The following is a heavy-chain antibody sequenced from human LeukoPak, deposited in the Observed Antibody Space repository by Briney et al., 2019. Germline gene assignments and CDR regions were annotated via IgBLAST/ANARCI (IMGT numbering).Heavy chain of an antibody. CDR2: VNHSGST. CDR1: GGSFSGYY. Sequence: SETLSLTCAVYGGSFSGYYWSWIRQPPGKGLEWVGGVNHSGSTNYNPSLKSRVTISVDTSQNQFSLKLSSVTAADTAVYYCARGQVFLLTIFGVPKHGNWFDPWGQGTLVTVSS. J-gene: IGHJ5*02. CDR3: ARGQVFLLTIFGVPKHGNWFDP. D-gene: IGHD3-3*01. V-gene: IGHV4-34*01.